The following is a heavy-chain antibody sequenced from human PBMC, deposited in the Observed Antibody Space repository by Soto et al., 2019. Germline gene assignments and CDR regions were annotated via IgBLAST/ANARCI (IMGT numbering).Heavy chain of an antibody. V-gene: IGHV3-30-3*01. CDR2: ISYDGSNK. CDR1: GFTFRSYA. J-gene: IGHJ4*02. D-gene: IGHD5-12*01. CDR3: ARGRGGYSGYDPLYYFDY. Sequence: GGSLRLSCAASGFTFRSYAMHWVRQAPGKGLEWVAVISYDGSNKYYADSVKGRFTISRDNSKNTLYLQMNSLRAEDTAVYYCARGRGGYSGYDPLYYFDYWGQGTLVTVSS.